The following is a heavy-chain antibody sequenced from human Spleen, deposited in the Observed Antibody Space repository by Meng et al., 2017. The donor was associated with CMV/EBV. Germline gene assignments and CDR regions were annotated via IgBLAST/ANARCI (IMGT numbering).Heavy chain of an antibody. J-gene: IGHJ4*02. Sequence: GESLKISCAASGFTFSSYEMNWVRQAPGKGLVWVSRINGDGSYAIYADSVQGRFSTSRDNAKNTVYLQMNSLRAEDTAVYYCAREGVSSWASFFDYWGQGTVVTVSS. CDR2: INGDGSYA. CDR3: AREGVSSWASFFDY. V-gene: IGHV3-74*01. D-gene: IGHD6-13*01. CDR1: GFTFSSYE.